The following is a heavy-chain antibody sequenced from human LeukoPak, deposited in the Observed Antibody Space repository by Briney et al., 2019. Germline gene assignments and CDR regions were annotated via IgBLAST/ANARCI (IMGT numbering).Heavy chain of an antibody. Sequence: GGSLRLSCTASGFTFSSFGMSWVRQAPGKGLEWVSVISGSGGITYYADSVKGRFTISRDNSKNTLYLQMNTLRAEDTAVYYCAKELVAGTPDGWFDPWGQGTLVTVSS. CDR1: GFTFSSFG. D-gene: IGHD6-19*01. J-gene: IGHJ5*02. CDR2: ISGSGGIT. CDR3: AKELVAGTPDGWFDP. V-gene: IGHV3-23*01.